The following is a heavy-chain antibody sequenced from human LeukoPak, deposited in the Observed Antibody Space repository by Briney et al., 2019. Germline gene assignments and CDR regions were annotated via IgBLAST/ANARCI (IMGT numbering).Heavy chain of an antibody. CDR2: IYHSGST. J-gene: IGHJ4*02. Sequence: SGTLSLTCAVSGGSISSSNWWSWVRQPPGKGLEWIGEIYHSGSTNYNPSLKSRVTISVDKSKNQFSLKLSSVTAADMAVYYCARRPQVFYDILTGNFDYWGQGTLVTVSS. D-gene: IGHD3-9*01. V-gene: IGHV4-4*02. CDR3: ARRPQVFYDILTGNFDY. CDR1: GGSISSSNW.